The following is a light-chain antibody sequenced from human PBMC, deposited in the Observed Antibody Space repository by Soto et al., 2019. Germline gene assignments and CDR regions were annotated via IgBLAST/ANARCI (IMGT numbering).Light chain of an antibody. CDR1: QSLLYSDGNTH. CDR2: KVS. J-gene: IGKJ2*01. Sequence: DVVMTQSPLSLAVTLGQPASISCRSSQSLLYSDGNTHLNWFHQRPGQSPRRLIYKVSNRDSGVPDRFSGSVAGTDFTLKISRVEAEDVGVYYCIQGTHWPPYTFGQGTKLEIK. V-gene: IGKV2-30*01. CDR3: IQGTHWPPYT.